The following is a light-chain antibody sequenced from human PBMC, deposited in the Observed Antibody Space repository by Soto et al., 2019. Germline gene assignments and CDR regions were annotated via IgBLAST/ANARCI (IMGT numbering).Light chain of an antibody. J-gene: IGKJ1*01. V-gene: IGKV3-15*01. CDR1: QSVSSSY. Sequence: EIVMTQSPATLSVSPGERATLSCRASQSVSSSYLAWYQQKPGQAPRLLIYGASSRATGIPARFSGSGSGTEFTLTISSLQSEDFAVYYCQQYNNWPQTFGQGTKVDNK. CDR3: QQYNNWPQT. CDR2: GAS.